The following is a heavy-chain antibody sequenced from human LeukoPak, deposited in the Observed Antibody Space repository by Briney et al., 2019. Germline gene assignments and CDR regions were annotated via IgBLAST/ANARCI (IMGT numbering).Heavy chain of an antibody. Sequence: SETLSLTXTVSGGSISSSSYYWGWIRQPPGKGLEWIGSIYYSGSTYYNPSLKSRVTISVDTSKNQFSLKLSSVTAADTAVYYCARLGGRHSRLSIGYWGQGTLVTVSS. CDR1: GGSISSSSYY. CDR3: ARLGGRHSRLSIGY. J-gene: IGHJ1*01. CDR2: IYYSGST. V-gene: IGHV4-39*01. D-gene: IGHD1-26*01.